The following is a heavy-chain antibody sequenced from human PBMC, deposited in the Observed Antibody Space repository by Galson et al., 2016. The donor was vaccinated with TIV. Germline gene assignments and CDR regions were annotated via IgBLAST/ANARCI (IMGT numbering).Heavy chain of an antibody. Sequence: SVKVSCKASGYTFTGYFVHWVRQAPGQGLEWMGWINPNTGATNLAQNFQGRVTMTTSIPTVYMEVSNLTSVDTAVYFCARDWGTGSFYFEYCGQGALVTVSS. J-gene: IGHJ4*02. D-gene: IGHD3-10*01. CDR2: INPNTGAT. CDR3: ARDWGTGSFYFEY. V-gene: IGHV1-2*02. CDR1: GYTFTGYF.